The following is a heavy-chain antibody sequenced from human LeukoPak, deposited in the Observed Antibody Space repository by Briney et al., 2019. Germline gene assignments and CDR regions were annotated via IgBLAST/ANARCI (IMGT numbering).Heavy chain of an antibody. Sequence: PGGSLRLSCAASGFTFSSYSMSWVRQPPGKGLEWVSYIGSSSSSIYYADSVKGRFTISRDNAKNSPYLQMNSLRDEDTAVYYCARALGLEIDYWGQGTLVTVSS. CDR3: ARALGLEIDY. V-gene: IGHV3-48*02. CDR2: IGSSSSSI. CDR1: GFTFSSYS. J-gene: IGHJ4*02. D-gene: IGHD3-3*01.